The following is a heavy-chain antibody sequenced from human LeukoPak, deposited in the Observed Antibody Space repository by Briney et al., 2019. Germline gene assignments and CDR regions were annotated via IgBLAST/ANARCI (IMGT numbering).Heavy chain of an antibody. D-gene: IGHD5-24*01. CDR3: ARVPPYNNYYYYMDV. Sequence: GASVKVSCKASGGTFSTYAISWVRQAPGQGLEWMGGIIPIFGTANYAQKFQGRVTITTDESTSTAYMELSSLRSGDTAVYYCARVPPYNNYYYYMDVWGKGTTVTVSS. J-gene: IGHJ6*03. V-gene: IGHV1-69*05. CDR1: GGTFSTYA. CDR2: IIPIFGTA.